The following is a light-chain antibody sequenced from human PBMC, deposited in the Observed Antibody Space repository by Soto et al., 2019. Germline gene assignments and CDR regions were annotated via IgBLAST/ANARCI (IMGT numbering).Light chain of an antibody. Sequence: DIQMTQSPSTLSASVGDRVTITCRASQSIDRWLAWYQQKPGKAPKLLIYRASSLESGVPSRFSGSGSGTEFTLTISSLQPADFTTYYCHQYKTYTYTFAQGTKLEIK. CDR2: RAS. J-gene: IGKJ2*01. CDR1: QSIDRW. CDR3: HQYKTYTYT. V-gene: IGKV1-5*03.